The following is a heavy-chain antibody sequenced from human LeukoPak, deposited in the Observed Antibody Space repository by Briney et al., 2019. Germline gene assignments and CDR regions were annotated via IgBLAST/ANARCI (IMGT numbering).Heavy chain of an antibody. Sequence: PGGSLRLSCAASGFTFSSYAMSWVRQAPGKGLEWVSAISGSGGSTYYADSVKGRFTISRDNSKNTLYPQMNSLRAEDTAVYYCASTTGTNYYYYYMDVWGKGTTVTVSS. V-gene: IGHV3-23*01. CDR2: ISGSGGST. CDR1: GFTFSSYA. CDR3: ASTTGTNYYYYYMDV. D-gene: IGHD1-1*01. J-gene: IGHJ6*03.